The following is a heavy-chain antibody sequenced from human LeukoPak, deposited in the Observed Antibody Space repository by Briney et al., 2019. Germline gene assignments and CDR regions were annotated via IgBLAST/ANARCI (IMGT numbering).Heavy chain of an antibody. V-gene: IGHV3-74*01. CDR1: GFTFSRRW. CDR2: INSDASDT. Sequence: GGSLRLSCAASGFTFSRRWMHWVRHAPGKGLVWISRINSDASDTNYADFVKGRFTISRDNAKNTVYLQINSLRDEDTAVYYCARICSSTDCLIPDWGQGTLVTVSS. D-gene: IGHD2-2*01. CDR3: ARICSSTDCLIPD. J-gene: IGHJ4*02.